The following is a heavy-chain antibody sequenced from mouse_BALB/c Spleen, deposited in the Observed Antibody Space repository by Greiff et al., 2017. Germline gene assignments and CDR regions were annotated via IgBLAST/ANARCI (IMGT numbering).Heavy chain of an antibody. D-gene: IGHD2-4*01. CDR3: ARGVYDYDGFAY. CDR2: ISSGGST. CDR1: GFAFSSYD. V-gene: IGHV5-6-5*01. Sequence: EVMLVESGGGLVKPGGSLKLSCAASGFAFSSYDMSWVRQTPEKRLEWVAYISSGGSTYYPDSVKGRFTISRDNARNILYLQMSSLRSEDTAMYYCARGVYDYDGFAYWGQGTLVTVSA. J-gene: IGHJ3*01.